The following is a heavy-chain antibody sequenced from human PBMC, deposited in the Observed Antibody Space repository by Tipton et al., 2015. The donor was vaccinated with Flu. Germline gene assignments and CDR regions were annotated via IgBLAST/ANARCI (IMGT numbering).Heavy chain of an antibody. D-gene: IGHD3-22*01. CDR1: GFTFGSYG. Sequence: SGFTFGSYGMHWVRQAPGKGLECVAVIWYDGTNIYYANSVKGRFTISRENSKNTLYLQMDNLRGEDTGVYYCARGYDKPLDVWGQGTTVIVSS. J-gene: IGHJ6*02. CDR3: ARGYDKPLDV. CDR2: IWYDGTNI. V-gene: IGHV3-33*01.